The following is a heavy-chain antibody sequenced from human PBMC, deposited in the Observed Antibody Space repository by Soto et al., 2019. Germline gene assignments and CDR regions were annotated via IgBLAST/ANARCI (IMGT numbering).Heavy chain of an antibody. J-gene: IGHJ3*02. Sequence: GKSLKISCKGSGYSFTSYWISWVRQMPGKGLEWMGRIDPSDSYTNYSPSFQGHVTISADKSISTAYLQWSSLKASDTAMYYCARLNYYDSSGYGPDIWGQGTMVTVSS. V-gene: IGHV5-10-1*01. CDR3: ARLNYYDSSGYGPDI. CDR1: GYSFTSYW. D-gene: IGHD3-22*01. CDR2: IDPSDSYT.